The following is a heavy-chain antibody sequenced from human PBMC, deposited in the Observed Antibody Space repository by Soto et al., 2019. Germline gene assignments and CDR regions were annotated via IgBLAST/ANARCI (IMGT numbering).Heavy chain of an antibody. Sequence: GGSLRLSCAASGFTFSSYGMHWVRLAPGKGLEWVAVIWYDGSNKYYADSVKGRFTISRDNSKNTLYLQMNSLRAEDTAVYYCAREYSRYDPAGYWGQGTLVTVSS. J-gene: IGHJ4*02. CDR1: GFTFSSYG. V-gene: IGHV3-33*01. CDR2: IWYDGSNK. D-gene: IGHD5-12*01. CDR3: AREYSRYDPAGY.